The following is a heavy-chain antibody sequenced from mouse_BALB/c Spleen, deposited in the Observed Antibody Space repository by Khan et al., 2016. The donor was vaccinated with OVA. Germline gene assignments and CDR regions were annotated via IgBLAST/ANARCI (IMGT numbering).Heavy chain of an antibody. J-gene: IGHJ3*01. CDR2: IWGDRST. CDR1: GFSLTSYG. V-gene: IGHV2-3*01. D-gene: IGHD1-1*01. Sequence: QVQLKESGPGLVAPSQSLSITCTVSGFSLTSYGVGWVRQPPGKGLEWLGVIWGDRSTNYHSALISRLNINKDNSKSQVFLKLNSLQTDDTATYYCALYYYGRAWFAYWGQGTLVTVSA. CDR3: ALYYYGRAWFAY.